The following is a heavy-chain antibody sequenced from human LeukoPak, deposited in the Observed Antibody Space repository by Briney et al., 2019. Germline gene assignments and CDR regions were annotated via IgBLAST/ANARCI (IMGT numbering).Heavy chain of an antibody. Sequence: PGGSLRLSCAASGFTFDDYTMHWVRQAPGKGLEWVAVISYDGSDKYYADSVKGRFTISRDNSKNTLYLQMNSLRAEDTVVYYCARGTWDDVLTGYVDYWGQGTLVTVSS. CDR2: ISYDGSDK. V-gene: IGHV3-30-3*01. CDR3: ARGTWDDVLTGYVDY. J-gene: IGHJ4*02. CDR1: GFTFDDYT. D-gene: IGHD3-9*01.